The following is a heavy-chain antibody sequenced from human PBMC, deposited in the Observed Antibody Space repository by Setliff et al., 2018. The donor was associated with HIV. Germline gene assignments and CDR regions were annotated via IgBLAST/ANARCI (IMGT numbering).Heavy chain of an antibody. CDR3: ARDLHANWHVVDI. Sequence: KPSETLSLTCSVSGVSIVTGGFYYNWIRHHPGTGLEWIGTVYYTGKTYYNPSLQSRLTMSADTSKNQLYLKINSVTAADTAVYFCARDLHANWHVVDIWGPGTMVTV. CDR1: GVSIVTGGFY. D-gene: IGHD2-15*01. CDR2: VYYTGKT. J-gene: IGHJ3*02. V-gene: IGHV4-31*03.